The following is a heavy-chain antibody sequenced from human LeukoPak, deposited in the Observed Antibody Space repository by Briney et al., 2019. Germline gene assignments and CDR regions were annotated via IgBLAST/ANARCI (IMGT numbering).Heavy chain of an antibody. CDR2: IIPILGMA. CDR1: GGTFSSYT. Sequence: ASVKVSCKASGGTFSSYTISWVRQAPGQGLEWMGRIIPILGMANYAQKFQGRVTITADKSTSTAYMELSSLRSEDTAVYYCARDSTMSRDCSSTSCRYCYYYYGMDVWGQGTTVTVSS. V-gene: IGHV1-69*04. D-gene: IGHD2-2*01. CDR3: ARDSTMSRDCSSTSCRYCYYYYGMDV. J-gene: IGHJ6*02.